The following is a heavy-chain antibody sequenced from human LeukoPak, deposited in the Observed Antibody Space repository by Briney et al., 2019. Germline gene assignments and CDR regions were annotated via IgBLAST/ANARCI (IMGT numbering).Heavy chain of an antibody. V-gene: IGHV3-11*04. J-gene: IGHJ3*02. CDR3: ARDKGGNGPPYAFDI. Sequence: PGGSLRLSCAASGFSSSDYYMSWIRQPPGKGLEWVSYISSSGSTIYYADSVKGRFTISRDNAKNSLYLQMNSLRAEDTAVYYCARDKGGNGPPYAFDIWGQGTMVTVSS. CDR1: GFSSSDYY. CDR2: ISSSGSTI. D-gene: IGHD4-23*01.